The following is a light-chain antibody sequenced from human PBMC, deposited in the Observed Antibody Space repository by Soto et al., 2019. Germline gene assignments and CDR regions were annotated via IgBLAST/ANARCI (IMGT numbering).Light chain of an antibody. V-gene: IGKV1-9*01. CDR3: QQQGT. J-gene: IGKJ2*01. CDR1: QDISGS. Sequence: IQLTQSPSSLSASVGDRVTITCRACQDISGSLAWYQQKPGNAPKLLIYAASTLQSGVTSRFSGGGSGTDFTLTIRSLQPEDFVTYYCQQQGTFGQGTKLEIK. CDR2: AAS.